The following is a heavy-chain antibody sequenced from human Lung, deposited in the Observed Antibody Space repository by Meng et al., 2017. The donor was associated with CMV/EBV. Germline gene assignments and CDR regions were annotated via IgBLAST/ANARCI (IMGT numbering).Heavy chain of an antibody. CDR3: ARVVTALWGYYFDY. J-gene: IGHJ4*02. D-gene: IGHD2-21*02. CDR1: SSSISSSYW. Sequence: VQAPGPGPVLASPPGTLSLTGSGGSSSISSSYWCRWVRQPPGEGLEWMGENYHSGSTNYIPPLKSRVTISVDKSKHQFPLKLSSVAAADTAVYYCARVVTALWGYYFDYWGQGTLVTVSS. CDR2: NYHSGST. V-gene: IGHV4-4*03.